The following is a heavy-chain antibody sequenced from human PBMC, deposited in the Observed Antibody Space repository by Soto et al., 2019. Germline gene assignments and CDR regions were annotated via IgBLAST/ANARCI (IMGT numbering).Heavy chain of an antibody. J-gene: IGHJ6*03. CDR2: IYYSGST. CDR1: GGSISSYY. CDR3: ARQESEGDYYYYMDV. V-gene: IGHV4-59*08. Sequence: SETLSLTCTVSGGSISSYYWSWIRQPPGKGLEWIGYIYYSGSTNYNPSLKSRVTISVDTSKNQFSLKLSSVTAADTAVYYCARQESEGDYYYYMDVWGKGTTVTVSS.